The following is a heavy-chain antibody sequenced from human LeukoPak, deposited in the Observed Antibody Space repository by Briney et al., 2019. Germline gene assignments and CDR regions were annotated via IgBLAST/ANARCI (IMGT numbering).Heavy chain of an antibody. Sequence: SETLSLTCAVYGGSFSGHYWSWIRQPPGKGLEWIGSIYYSGSTYYNPSLKSRVTISVDTSKNQFSLKLSSVTAADTAVYYCARRIAVDASWFDPWGQGTLVTVSS. CDR1: GGSFSGHY. J-gene: IGHJ5*02. CDR3: ARRIAVDASWFDP. D-gene: IGHD6-19*01. CDR2: IYYSGST. V-gene: IGHV4-34*01.